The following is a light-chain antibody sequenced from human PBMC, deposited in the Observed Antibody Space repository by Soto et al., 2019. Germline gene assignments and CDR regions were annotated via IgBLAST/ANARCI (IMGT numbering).Light chain of an antibody. CDR3: HQYNFWPT. J-gene: IGKJ1*01. V-gene: IGKV3-15*01. CDR1: QSVSSSY. Sequence: EIVLTQSPATLSLSPGERATLCCGASQSVSSSYLAWYQQKPGLAPRLLIYGTSTRATGIPARFSGSGSGTEFTLTISSLQSEDFAVYYCHQYNFWPTFGQGTKVDIK. CDR2: GTS.